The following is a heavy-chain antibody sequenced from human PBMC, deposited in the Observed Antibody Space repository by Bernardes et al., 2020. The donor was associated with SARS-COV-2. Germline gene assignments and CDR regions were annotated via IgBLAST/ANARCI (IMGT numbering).Heavy chain of an antibody. CDR2: IKQDGTEI. J-gene: IGHJ6*02. V-gene: IGHV3-7*01. Sequence: GGSLRLSCAASGFRFGSPWMNWVRQAPGPGLAWVANIKQDGTEINYVDSVKGRFTVSRDNSMNSLYLQMNNLRAEDTAVYYCVRRSPSTRPAGMPTFYYSLDVWGQGTTVTVSS. CDR3: VRRSPSTRPAGMPTFYYSLDV. D-gene: IGHD6-6*01. CDR1: GFRFGSPW.